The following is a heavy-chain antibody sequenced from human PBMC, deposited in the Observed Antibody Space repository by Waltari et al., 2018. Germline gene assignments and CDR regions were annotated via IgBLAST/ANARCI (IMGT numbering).Heavy chain of an antibody. Sequence: QVQLEESGGGLVKPGGSLRLSCAASGFTFSDFHMTWIRQAAGKGLEWVSYISSHISNIYYADSVKGRFTVSRDNAKNFLYLQMNSLRADDTARYYCARGRFSSGSDYWGQGTQVTVSS. D-gene: IGHD6-19*01. V-gene: IGHV3-11*01. J-gene: IGHJ4*02. CDR2: ISSHISNI. CDR1: GFTFSDFH. CDR3: ARGRFSSGSDY.